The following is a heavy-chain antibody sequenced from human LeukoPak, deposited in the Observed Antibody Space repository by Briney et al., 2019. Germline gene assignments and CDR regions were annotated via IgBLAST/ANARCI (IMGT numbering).Heavy chain of an antibody. Sequence: PGGSLRLSCAASGFTVSSNYMSWVRQAPGKGLEWVGRTRKKTNSYTTEYAASVKGRFTISRDDSKNSLYLQMNSLRAEDTAVYYCAKDLVGEIIAAAGPLDYWGQGTLVTVSS. J-gene: IGHJ4*02. CDR1: GFTVSSNY. CDR3: AKDLVGEIIAAAGPLDY. D-gene: IGHD6-13*01. V-gene: IGHV3-72*01. CDR2: TRKKTNSYTT.